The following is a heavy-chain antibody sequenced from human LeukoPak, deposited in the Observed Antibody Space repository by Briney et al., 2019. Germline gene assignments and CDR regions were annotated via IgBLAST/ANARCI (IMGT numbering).Heavy chain of an antibody. Sequence: SETLSLTCTVSGGSISSYYWSWIRQPPGKGLEWIGYIYYSGSTDYNPSLKSRVTISVDTSKNQFSLKLSSVTAADTAVYYCARYMPTRGNYFDYWGQGTLVTVSS. V-gene: IGHV4-59*01. CDR2: IYYSGST. D-gene: IGHD2-2*01. CDR3: ARYMPTRGNYFDY. J-gene: IGHJ4*02. CDR1: GGSISSYY.